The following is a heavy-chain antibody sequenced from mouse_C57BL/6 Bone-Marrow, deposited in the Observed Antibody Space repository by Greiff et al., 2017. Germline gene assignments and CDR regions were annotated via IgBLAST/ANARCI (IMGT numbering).Heavy chain of an antibody. CDR1: GFNIKDYY. V-gene: IGHV14-1*01. Sequence: VQLQQSGAELVRPGASVKLSCTASGFNIKDYYMSWVKQRPEQGLEWIGRIDPEDGDTEYAPKFPGKATMTADTSSNTAYLQLSSLTSEDTAVYYCTHYYCSGYCDYWGQGTTLTVSA. D-gene: IGHD1-1*01. J-gene: IGHJ2*01. CDR2: IDPEDGDT. CDR3: THYYCSGYCDY.